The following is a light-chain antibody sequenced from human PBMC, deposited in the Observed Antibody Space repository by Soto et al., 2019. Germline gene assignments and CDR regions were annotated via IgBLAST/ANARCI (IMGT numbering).Light chain of an antibody. V-gene: IGKV1-5*01. CDR2: DAS. CDR1: QSISTW. J-gene: IGKJ1*01. CDR3: QQYKSYST. Sequence: DIQMTQSPSTPSASVGDRVTITCRASQSISTWLAWYQQKPGKAPKLLIYDASSLESGVPSRFSGSVSGTEFTLTISSLQPDDFATYYCQQYKSYSTFGQGPKVEIK.